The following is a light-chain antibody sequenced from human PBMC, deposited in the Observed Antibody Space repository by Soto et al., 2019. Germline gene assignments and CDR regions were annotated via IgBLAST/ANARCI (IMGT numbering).Light chain of an antibody. CDR2: DVS. CDR3: SSYTDSNTMI. Sequence: QSALTQPASVSGSPGQSITISCTGTSSDVGGYNYVSWYQQHPGKAPKLMIYDVSYRPSGVSNRFSGSKSGNTASLTISGLQAEDEADYYCSSYTDSNTMIFGGGTKLTVL. J-gene: IGLJ2*01. CDR1: SSDVGGYNY. V-gene: IGLV2-14*03.